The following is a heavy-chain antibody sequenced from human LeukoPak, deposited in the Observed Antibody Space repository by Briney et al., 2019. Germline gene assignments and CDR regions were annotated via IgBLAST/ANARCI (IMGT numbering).Heavy chain of an antibody. CDR3: ARHAGYSDYYGMDV. Sequence: PSETLSLTCTVSGGSISSYYWSWIRQPPGKGLEWIGYIYYSGSTNYNPSLESRVTISVDTSKNQFSLKLSSVTAADTAVYYCARHAGYSDYYGMDVWGQGTTVTVSS. D-gene: IGHD5-18*01. CDR1: GGSISSYY. V-gene: IGHV4-59*08. J-gene: IGHJ6*02. CDR2: IYYSGST.